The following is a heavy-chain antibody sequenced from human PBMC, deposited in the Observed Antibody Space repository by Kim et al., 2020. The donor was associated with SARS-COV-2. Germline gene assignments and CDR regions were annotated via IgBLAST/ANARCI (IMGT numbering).Heavy chain of an antibody. Sequence: SETLSLTCAVYGGSFSGYYWSWIRQPPGKGLEWIGEINHSGSTNYNPSLKSRVTISVDTSKNQFSLKLSAVTAADTAVYYCSRELARGDFPHCGQGTLVT. CDR1: GGSFSGYY. V-gene: IGHV4-34*01. J-gene: IGHJ1*01. CDR2: INHSGST. CDR3: SRELARGDFPH.